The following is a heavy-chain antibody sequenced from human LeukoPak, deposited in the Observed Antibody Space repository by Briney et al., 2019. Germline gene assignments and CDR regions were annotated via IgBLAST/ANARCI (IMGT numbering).Heavy chain of an antibody. J-gene: IGHJ6*02. CDR1: GYSFTSYW. D-gene: IGHD2-2*01. Sequence: PGESLKISCKDSGYSFTSYWIGWVRQMPGKGLEWMGIIYPGDSDTRYSPSFQGQVTISADKSISTAYLQWSSLKASDTAMYYCASSASSRSYYYYYGMDVWGQGTTVTVSS. V-gene: IGHV5-51*01. CDR2: IYPGDSDT. CDR3: ASSASSRSYYYYYGMDV.